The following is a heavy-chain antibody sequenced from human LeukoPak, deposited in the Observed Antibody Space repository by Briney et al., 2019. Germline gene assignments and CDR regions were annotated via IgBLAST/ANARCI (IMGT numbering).Heavy chain of an antibody. J-gene: IGHJ4*02. CDR1: GGSFSGYY. CDR3: ARFITMVRGALDY. D-gene: IGHD3-10*01. Sequence: SETLSLTCAVYGGSFSGYYWSWIRQPPGKGLEWIGEINHSGSTNYNPSLKSRVTISVDTSKNQSSLKLSSVTAADTAVYYCARFITMVRGALDYWGQGTLVTVSS. CDR2: INHSGST. V-gene: IGHV4-34*01.